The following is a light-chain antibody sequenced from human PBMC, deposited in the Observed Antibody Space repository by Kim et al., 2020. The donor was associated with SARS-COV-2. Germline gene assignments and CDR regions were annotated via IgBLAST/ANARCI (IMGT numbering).Light chain of an antibody. Sequence: QSVLTQPPSVSAAPGQKVTISCSGSSSNIGNNYVSWYQQLPGTAPKLLIYDNNKRPSGIPDRFSGSKSGTSATLGITGLQTGDEADYYCGTWDNSRSAVVFGGGTQVTVL. J-gene: IGLJ3*02. CDR2: DNN. V-gene: IGLV1-51*01. CDR3: GTWDNSRSAVV. CDR1: SSNIGNNY.